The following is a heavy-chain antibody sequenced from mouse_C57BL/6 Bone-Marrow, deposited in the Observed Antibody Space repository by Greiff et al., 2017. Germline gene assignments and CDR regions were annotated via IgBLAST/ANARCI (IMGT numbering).Heavy chain of an antibody. J-gene: IGHJ2*01. CDR1: GFTFRDYY. CDR2: INYDGSST. V-gene: IGHV5-16*01. CDR3: ARCITTVVAHYFDY. D-gene: IGHD1-1*01. Sequence: EVQGVESEGGLVQPGSSMKLSCTAPGFTFRDYYMAWVRQVPEKGLEWVANINYDGSSTYYLDSLKRLFLISRDNAKNILYLQMSSLKSEDTATYYCARCITTVVAHYFDYWGQGTTLTVSS.